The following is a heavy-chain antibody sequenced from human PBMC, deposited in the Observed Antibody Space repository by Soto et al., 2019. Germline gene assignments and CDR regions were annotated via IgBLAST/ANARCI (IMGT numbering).Heavy chain of an antibody. D-gene: IGHD4-17*01. V-gene: IGHV1-46*01. CDR3: ARGQFYGGNTGDAFDI. J-gene: IGHJ3*02. Sequence: QVQLVQSGAEVKKPGASVKVSCKASGYTFTNYYIHWVRQAPGQGLEWLGIINPSGGSPSYAQKFQGRVTMTSDTSTSTVYMELRSLRSEDTAVYYCARGQFYGGNTGDAFDIWGQGTMVTVSS. CDR2: INPSGGSP. CDR1: GYTFTNYY.